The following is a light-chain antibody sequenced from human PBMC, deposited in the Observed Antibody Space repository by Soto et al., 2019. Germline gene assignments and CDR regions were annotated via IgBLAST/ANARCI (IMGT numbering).Light chain of an antibody. CDR1: QSIRSN. Sequence: EIVMTQSPATLSVSPGGRATLSCRASQSIRSNLAWYQQKRGQPPRLLIYDASTRATGIPARFSGSGSGTDFTLTISRLEPEDFAVYYCHQFGSSWTFGQGTKVDIK. CDR3: HQFGSSWT. J-gene: IGKJ1*01. CDR2: DAS. V-gene: IGKV3-15*01.